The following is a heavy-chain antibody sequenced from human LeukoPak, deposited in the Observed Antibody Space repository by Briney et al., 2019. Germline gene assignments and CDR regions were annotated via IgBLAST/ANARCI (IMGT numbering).Heavy chain of an antibody. D-gene: IGHD3-16*02. Sequence: GGSLRLSCAASGFTFSSYAMGWVRQAPGKGLEWVSAISGTGNRTYYADSVKGRFTISRDNAKNSLYLQMNSLRAEDTAVYYCARDNSVGDIAWWFDPWGQGTLVTVSS. CDR1: GFTFSSYA. V-gene: IGHV3-23*01. CDR2: ISGTGNRT. CDR3: ARDNSVGDIAWWFDP. J-gene: IGHJ5*02.